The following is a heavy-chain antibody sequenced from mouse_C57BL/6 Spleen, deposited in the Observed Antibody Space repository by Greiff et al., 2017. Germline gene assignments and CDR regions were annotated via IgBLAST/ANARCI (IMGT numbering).Heavy chain of an antibody. CDR1: GFTFSSYG. CDR2: ISSGGSYT. Sequence: EVKLVESGGDLVKPGGSLKLSCAASGFTFSSYGMSWVRQTPDKRLEWVATISSGGSYTYYPDSVKGRFTISRDNAKNTLYLQMSSLKSEDTAMYYGERHGGLGDYFDYWGQGTTLTVSS. D-gene: IGHD3-1*01. V-gene: IGHV5-6*01. CDR3: ERHGGLGDYFDY. J-gene: IGHJ2*01.